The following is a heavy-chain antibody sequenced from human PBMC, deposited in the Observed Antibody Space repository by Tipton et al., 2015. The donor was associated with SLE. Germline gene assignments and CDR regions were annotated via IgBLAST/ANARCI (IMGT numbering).Heavy chain of an antibody. D-gene: IGHD4-17*01. J-gene: IGHJ4*02. V-gene: IGHV3-74*01. CDR3: TSTVTYGGFDY. CDR2: INSDGSST. Sequence: SLRLSCAASGFNFSDYYMSWIRQAPGKGLEWVSRINSDGSSTSYADSVKGRFTISRDNAKNTLYLQMNSLRAEDTAVYYCTSTVTYGGFDYWVQGTLVTLSS. CDR1: GFNFSDYY.